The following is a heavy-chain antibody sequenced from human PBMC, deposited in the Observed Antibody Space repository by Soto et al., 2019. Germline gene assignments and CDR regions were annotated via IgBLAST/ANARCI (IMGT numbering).Heavy chain of an antibody. D-gene: IGHD2-21*01. J-gene: IGHJ4*02. V-gene: IGHV4-59*01. CDR2: IYYSGST. Sequence: SDTLSLTCTVSGGSISSYYWSWIRQPPGKGLEWIGYIYYSGSTNYNPSLKSRVTISVDTSKNQFSLKLSSVTAADTAVYYCARDPPFPYFHCGQGTRVPVCS. CDR3: ARDPPFPYFH. CDR1: GGSISSYY.